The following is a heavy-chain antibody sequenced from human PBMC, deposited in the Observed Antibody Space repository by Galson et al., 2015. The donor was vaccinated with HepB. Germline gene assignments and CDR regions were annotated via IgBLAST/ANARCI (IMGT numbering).Heavy chain of an antibody. CDR3: ARETSDRAFDV. D-gene: IGHD3-22*01. Sequence: SLRLSCAASGFTFSRYGMEWVRRAPGKGLEWVAVIWFDGTKKYYANSVEGRFTISRDNSNNMLFLQMNSLRAEDTAIYYCARETSDRAFDVWGQGTLVTVSS. CDR2: IWFDGTKK. J-gene: IGHJ3*01. CDR1: GFTFSRYG. V-gene: IGHV3-33*01.